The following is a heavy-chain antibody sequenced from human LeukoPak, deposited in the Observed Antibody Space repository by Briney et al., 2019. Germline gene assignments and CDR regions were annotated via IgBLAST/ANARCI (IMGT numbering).Heavy chain of an antibody. D-gene: IGHD3-22*01. CDR1: GGSISSGGYS. CDR3: ARGVHYYDSSGLGDAFDI. CDR2: IYHSGST. J-gene: IGHJ3*02. V-gene: IGHV4-30-2*01. Sequence: PSETLSLTCAVSGGSISSGGYSCSWIRQPPGRGLEWIGYIYHSGSTYYNPSLKSRITISVDRSKNQFSLKLSSVTAADTAVYYCARGVHYYDSSGLGDAFDIWGQGTMVTVSS.